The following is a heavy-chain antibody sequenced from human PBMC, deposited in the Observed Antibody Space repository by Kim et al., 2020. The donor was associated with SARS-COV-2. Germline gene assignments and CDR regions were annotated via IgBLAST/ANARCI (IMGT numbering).Heavy chain of an antibody. Sequence: SVKVSCKASGGTFSSYAISWVRQAPGQGLEWMGGIIPIFGTANYAQKFQGRVTITADESTSTAYMELSSLRSEDTAVYYCARAPRRGDYDAPFDYWGQGTLVTVSS. CDR1: GGTFSSYA. J-gene: IGHJ4*02. D-gene: IGHD3-22*01. CDR3: ARAPRRGDYDAPFDY. V-gene: IGHV1-69*13. CDR2: IIPIFGTA.